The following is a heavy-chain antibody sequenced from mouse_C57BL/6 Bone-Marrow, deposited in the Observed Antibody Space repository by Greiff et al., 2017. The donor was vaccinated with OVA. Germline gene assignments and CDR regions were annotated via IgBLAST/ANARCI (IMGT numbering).Heavy chain of an antibody. J-gene: IGHJ2*01. CDR2: ISDGGSYT. D-gene: IGHD4-1*01. Sequence: EVQVVESGGGLVKPGGSLKLSCAASGFTFSSYAMSWVRQTPEKRLEWVATISDGGSYTYYPDNVKGRFTISRDNAKNNLYLQMSHLKSEDTAMYYYARESWDVYFDYWGQGTTLTVSS. CDR1: GFTFSSYA. V-gene: IGHV5-4*01. CDR3: ARESWDVYFDY.